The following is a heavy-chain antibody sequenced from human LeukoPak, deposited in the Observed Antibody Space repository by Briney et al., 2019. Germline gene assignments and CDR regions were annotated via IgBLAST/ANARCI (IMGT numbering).Heavy chain of an antibody. CDR2: IYYSGST. V-gene: IGHV4-59*02. CDR3: ARGGFFDSGWYIGYYFDY. CDR1: GGSVSSYY. J-gene: IGHJ4*02. Sequence: SETLSLTCTVSGGSVSSYYWSWIRQPPGKGLEWIGYIYYSGSTNYNPSLKSRVTISVDTSKNQFSLKLSSVTAADTAVYYCARGGFFDSGWYIGYYFDYWGQGTLVTVSS. D-gene: IGHD6-19*01.